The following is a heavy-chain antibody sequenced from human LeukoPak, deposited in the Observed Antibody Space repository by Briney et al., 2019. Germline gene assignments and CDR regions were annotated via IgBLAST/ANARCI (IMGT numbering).Heavy chain of an antibody. J-gene: IGHJ3*02. Sequence: PSETLSLTCTVSGGSISGSGYYWAWIRQPPGKGLECIGSIYYSGNTYYNPSLKSRVTISVDTSKNQFSLKLSSVTAADTAVYYCARLRFLEWFIKVDAFDIWGQGTMVTVSS. V-gene: IGHV4-39*01. CDR3: ARLRFLEWFIKVDAFDI. D-gene: IGHD3-3*01. CDR2: IYYSGNT. CDR1: GGSISGSGYY.